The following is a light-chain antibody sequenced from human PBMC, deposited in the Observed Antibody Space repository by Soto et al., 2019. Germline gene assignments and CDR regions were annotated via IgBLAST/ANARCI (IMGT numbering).Light chain of an antibody. Sequence: DVQMTQSPSTLSASVGDRVTVTCRASQSVSRWVAWYQQKVGKAPKLLIFDASSLESGVTSRFSGSGSGTEFTLTISSLHPDDAATYYCQQSHNFDPPTFGEGTKVEIK. CDR2: DAS. J-gene: IGKJ4*01. CDR1: QSVSRW. V-gene: IGKV1-5*01. CDR3: QQSHNFDPPT.